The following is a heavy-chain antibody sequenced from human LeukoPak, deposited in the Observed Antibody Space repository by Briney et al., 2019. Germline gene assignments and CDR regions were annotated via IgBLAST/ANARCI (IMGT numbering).Heavy chain of an antibody. CDR1: GFTFSSFW. Sequence: GGSLRLSCAASGFTFSSFWMSWVRQAPGKGLEWVANIKQDGSEKYYVDSVKGRFTISRDNAKNSLYLQMNSLRAEDTAVYYCARDITTTITLYYYYYMDVWGKGTTVTVS. V-gene: IGHV3-7*01. CDR2: IKQDGSEK. J-gene: IGHJ6*03. CDR3: ARDITTTITLYYYYYMDV. D-gene: IGHD1-20*01.